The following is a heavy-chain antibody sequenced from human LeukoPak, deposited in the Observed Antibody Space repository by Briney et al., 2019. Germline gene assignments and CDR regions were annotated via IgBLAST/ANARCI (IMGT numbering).Heavy chain of an antibody. J-gene: IGHJ4*02. CDR3: ARVSGYDSVY. Sequence: GASLKVSCKASGYTFTSYGISWVRQAPGQGLEWMGGIIPIFGTANYAQKFQGRVTITTDESTSTAYMELSSLRSEDTAVYYCARVSGYDSVYWGQGTLVTVSS. CDR1: GYTFTSYG. V-gene: IGHV1-69*05. CDR2: IIPIFGTA. D-gene: IGHD5-12*01.